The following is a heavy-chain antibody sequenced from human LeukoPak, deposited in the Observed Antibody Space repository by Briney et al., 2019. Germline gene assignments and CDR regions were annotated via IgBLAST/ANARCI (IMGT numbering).Heavy chain of an antibody. J-gene: IGHJ4*02. CDR1: GGSISSGGYY. CDR3: ARGGSAVVSVTDFDY. V-gene: IGHV4-31*11. CDR2: IYYSGST. Sequence: SQTLSLTCAVSGGSISSGGYYWSWIRQHPGKGLEWIGYIYYSGSTYYNPSLKSRVTISVDTSKNQFSLKLSSVTAADTAVYYCARGGSAVVSVTDFDYWGQGTLVTVSS. D-gene: IGHD2-21*02.